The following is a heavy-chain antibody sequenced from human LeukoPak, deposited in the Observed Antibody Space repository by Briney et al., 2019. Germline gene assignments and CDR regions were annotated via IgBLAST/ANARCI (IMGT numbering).Heavy chain of an antibody. CDR1: GGSISSGSYY. J-gene: IGHJ4*02. V-gene: IGHV4-61*02. D-gene: IGHD1-26*01. CDR2: IYTSGST. CDR3: ARERWRSGSYYFDY. Sequence: SETLPLTCTVSGGSISSGSYYWSWIRQPAGKGLEWIGRIYTSGSTNYNPSLKSRVTISVDTSKNQFSLKLSSVTAADTAVYYCARERWRSGSYYFDYWGQGTLVTVSS.